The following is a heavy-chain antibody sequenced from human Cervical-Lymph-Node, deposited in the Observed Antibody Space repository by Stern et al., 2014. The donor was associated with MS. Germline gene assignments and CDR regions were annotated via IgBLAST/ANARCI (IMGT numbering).Heavy chain of an antibody. CDR1: GGSVSSGSYY. J-gene: IGHJ3*02. CDR3: ARGLRKADAFDI. CDR2: IYYSGST. Sequence: QVQLVESGPGLVKPSETLSLTCTVSGGSVSSGSYYWSWIRQPPGKGLEWIGYIYYSGSTNYNPSLKSRVTISVDTSKNQFSLKLSSVTAADTAVYYCARGLRKADAFDIWGQGTMVTVSS. V-gene: IGHV4-61*01. D-gene: IGHD5-12*01.